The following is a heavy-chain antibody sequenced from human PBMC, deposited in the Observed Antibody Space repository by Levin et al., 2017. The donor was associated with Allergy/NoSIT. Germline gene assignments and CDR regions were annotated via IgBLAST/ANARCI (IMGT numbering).Heavy chain of an antibody. CDR2: IYSGGTT. Sequence: GGSLRLSCAASGFTVSGSYMSWVRQAPGKGLECVSLIYSGGTTYYTDSVKGRFTISRDNSKNTVYLQMSNLRAEDTAVYYCARAPVRQYQLPYFEYWGQGTLVTVSS. V-gene: IGHV3-53*01. J-gene: IGHJ4*02. CDR3: ARAPVRQYQLPYFEY. D-gene: IGHD2-2*01. CDR1: GFTVSGSY.